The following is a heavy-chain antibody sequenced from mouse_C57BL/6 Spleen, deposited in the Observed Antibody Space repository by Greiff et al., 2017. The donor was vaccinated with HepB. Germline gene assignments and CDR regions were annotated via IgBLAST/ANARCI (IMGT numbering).Heavy chain of an antibody. D-gene: IGHD1-1*01. Sequence: QVQLQQPGAELVMPGASVKLSCKASGYTFTSYWMHWVKQRPGQGLEWIGEIDPSDSYTNYNQKFKGKSTLTVDKSSRTAYMQISSLTSEDSAVYYCARGYYYGSSLYFDYWGQGTTLTVSS. J-gene: IGHJ2*01. CDR1: GYTFTSYW. CDR3: ARGYYYGSSLYFDY. CDR2: IDPSDSYT. V-gene: IGHV1-69*01.